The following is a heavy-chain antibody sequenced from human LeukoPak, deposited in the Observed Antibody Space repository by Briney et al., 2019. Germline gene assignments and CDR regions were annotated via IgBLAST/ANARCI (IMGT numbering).Heavy chain of an antibody. CDR1: GGSISSSSYY. V-gene: IGHV4-39*01. CDR3: ARQGSGNYLSPVNY. CDR2: IYYSGST. D-gene: IGHD1-26*01. Sequence: ETLSLTCTVSGGSISSSSYYWGWIRQPPGKGLEWIGTIYYSGSTYYNPSLKSRVTISVDTSKNQFSLKLSSVTAADTAVYYCARQGSGNYLSPVNYWGQGTLATVSS. J-gene: IGHJ4*02.